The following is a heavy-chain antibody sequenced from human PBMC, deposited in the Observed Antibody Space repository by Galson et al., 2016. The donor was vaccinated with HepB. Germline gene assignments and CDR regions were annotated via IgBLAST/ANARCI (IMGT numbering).Heavy chain of an antibody. Sequence: PALVKPTQTLTLTCTFSGFSLTTNGVGVGWIRQPPGKALEWLGIIYWDDHERYSPSLRNRVTITKDTSKNQVVLTLTNMDPVDSATYYCAHKGSKYFAVLAFDIWGPGTQVTVSS. V-gene: IGHV2-5*02. D-gene: IGHD3-10*01. CDR1: GFSLTTNGVG. CDR3: AHKGSKYFAVLAFDI. J-gene: IGHJ3*02. CDR2: IYWDDHE.